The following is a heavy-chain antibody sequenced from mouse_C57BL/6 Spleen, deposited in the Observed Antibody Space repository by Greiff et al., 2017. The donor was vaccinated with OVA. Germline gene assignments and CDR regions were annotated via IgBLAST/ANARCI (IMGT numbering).Heavy chain of an antibody. J-gene: IGHJ3*01. Sequence: QVQLQQSGAELVKPGASVKLSCKASGYTFTSYWMHWVKQRPGQGLEWIGMIHPNSGSTNYNEKFKSKATLTVDKSSSTAYMQLSSLTSEDSAVYYCARPSYYGSSEGFAYWGQGTLVTVSA. CDR2: IHPNSGST. CDR1: GYTFTSYW. CDR3: ARPSYYGSSEGFAY. D-gene: IGHD1-1*01. V-gene: IGHV1-64*01.